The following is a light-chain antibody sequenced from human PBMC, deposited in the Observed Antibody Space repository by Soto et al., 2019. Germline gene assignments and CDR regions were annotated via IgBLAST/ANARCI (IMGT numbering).Light chain of an antibody. Sequence: QSALTQPASVSGSPGQSITISCTGTSSDVGGYNYVSWYQQHPGKAPKLMIYEVSNRPSGVSNRFSGSKSGNTASLTISGLQAEEEADYYCSSYTSSSTFWVFGGGTQLTGL. CDR1: SSDVGGYNY. J-gene: IGLJ3*02. V-gene: IGLV2-14*01. CDR2: EVS. CDR3: SSYTSSSTFWV.